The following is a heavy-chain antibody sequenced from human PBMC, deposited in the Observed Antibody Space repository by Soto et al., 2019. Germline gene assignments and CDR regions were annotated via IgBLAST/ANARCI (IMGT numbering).Heavy chain of an antibody. V-gene: IGHV4-30-4*01. CDR3: ARAPYYYDILTGYQTGDAFDI. D-gene: IGHD3-9*01. J-gene: IGHJ3*02. CDR1: GGSISSGDYY. Sequence: SETLSLTCTVSGGSISSGDYYWSWIRQPPGKGLEWIGYIYYSGSTYYNPSLKSRVTISVDTSKNQSSLKLGSVTAADTAVYYCARAPYYYDILTGYQTGDAFDIWGQGTMVTVSS. CDR2: IYYSGST.